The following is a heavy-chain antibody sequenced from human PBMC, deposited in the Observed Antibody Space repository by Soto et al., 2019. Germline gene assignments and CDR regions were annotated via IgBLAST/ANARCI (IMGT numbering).Heavy chain of an antibody. CDR2: IIPIFGTA. D-gene: IGHD2-21*02. CDR1: GGTFSSYA. V-gene: IGHV1-69*01. Sequence: QVQLVQSGAEVKKPGSSVKVSCKASGGTFSSYAIRWVRQAPGQGLEWMGGIIPIFGTANYAQKFQGRVTITADESTSTAYMELSSLRSEDTAVYYCARVYAYCGGDCQFDYWGQGTLVTVSS. J-gene: IGHJ4*02. CDR3: ARVYAYCGGDCQFDY.